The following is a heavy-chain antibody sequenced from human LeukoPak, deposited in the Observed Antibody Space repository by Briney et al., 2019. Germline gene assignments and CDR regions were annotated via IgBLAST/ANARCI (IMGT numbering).Heavy chain of an antibody. V-gene: IGHV1-18*01. D-gene: IGHD1-1*01. CDR2: ISTYNGNT. CDR1: GYTFTSYG. J-gene: IGHJ4*02. Sequence: ASVKVSCKASGYTFTSYGLNWVRQAPGQGLEWMGWISTYNGNTKYAQNLQGRVTMTRDTSTSTAYMELRSLRSDDTAVYYCARGGPTVYWGQGTPVTVSS. CDR3: ARGGPTVY.